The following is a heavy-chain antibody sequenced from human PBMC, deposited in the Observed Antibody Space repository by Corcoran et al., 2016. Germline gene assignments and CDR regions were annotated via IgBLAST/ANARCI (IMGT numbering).Heavy chain of an antibody. V-gene: IGHV3-33*01. J-gene: IGHJ4*02. D-gene: IGHD2-21*02. Sequence: QVQLVESGGGVVQPGRSLRLSCAASGFTFSSYGMHWVRQAPGKGLEWVALIWYDGRNPYYADSVKGRFTISRDNSKNTLYLQMNSLRAEETALYYCARDTGGGDCYSLDYWGQGTLVTVSS. CDR3: ARDTGGGDCYSLDY. CDR1: GFTFSSYG. CDR2: IWYDGRNP.